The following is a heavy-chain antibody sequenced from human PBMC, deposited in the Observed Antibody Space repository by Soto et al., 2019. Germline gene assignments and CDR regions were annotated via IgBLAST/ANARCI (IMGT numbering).Heavy chain of an antibody. J-gene: IGHJ5*01. CDR1: GFTFGNYW. CDR3: ARTQGTTWSYSWFDS. CDR2: INADGKTT. D-gene: IGHD2-8*01. Sequence: PGGSLRLSCAASGFTFGNYWMHWVRQAPGKGLVWVSRINADGKTTTYADSVRGRFTISRDNAKNTLYLQMNSLSAEDTAVYYCARTQGTTWSYSWFDSWGQGTLVTVSS. V-gene: IGHV3-74*01.